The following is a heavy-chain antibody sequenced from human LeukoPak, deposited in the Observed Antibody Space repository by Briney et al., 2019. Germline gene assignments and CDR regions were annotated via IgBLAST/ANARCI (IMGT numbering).Heavy chain of an antibody. CDR1: GFTFNSYA. CDR3: ARGKDTLAAGGPVGFDY. V-gene: IGHV3-64*04. CDR2: ISVNGGGT. D-gene: IGHD6-13*01. Sequence: GGSLRLSCSASGFTFNSYAMHWVRQAPGEGLEYVSAISVNGGGTYYADSVKGRFTISRDNSKNTLYLQMNSLRAEDTAVYYCARGKDTLAAGGPVGFDYWGQGTLVTVSS. J-gene: IGHJ4*02.